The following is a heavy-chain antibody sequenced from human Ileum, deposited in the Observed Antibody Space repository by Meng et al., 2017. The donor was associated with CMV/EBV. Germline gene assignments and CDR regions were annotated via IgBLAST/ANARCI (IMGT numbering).Heavy chain of an antibody. J-gene: IGHJ6*02. D-gene: IGHD2-15*01. CDR2: ISGIGRST. CDR3: AKDRILCSGDSCYSRYYYGFGMDV. V-gene: IGHV3-23*01. Sequence: GESLKISCAASAFTFSNYAMTWVRQAPGRGLEWVSSISGIGRSTYYADSVKGRFTISRDNSKNTLYLQMNSLRAEDTAVYYCAKDRILCSGDSCYSRYYYGFGMDVWGQGTTVTVSS. CDR1: AFTFSNYA.